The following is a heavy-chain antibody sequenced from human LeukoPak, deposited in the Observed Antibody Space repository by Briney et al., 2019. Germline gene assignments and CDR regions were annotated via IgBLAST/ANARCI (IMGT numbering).Heavy chain of an antibody. CDR1: GFTVSSNY. CDR2: ISSSGGAI. CDR3: ARETSTAEYYFDY. Sequence: GGSLRLSCAASGFTVSSNYMSWVRQAPGKGLEWIAQISSSGGAIYYADSVKGRFTISRDNAENSLYLQMNSPGAEDTAVYYCARETSTAEYYFDYWGRGTLVTVSS. J-gene: IGHJ4*02. V-gene: IGHV3-11*04. D-gene: IGHD4-11*01.